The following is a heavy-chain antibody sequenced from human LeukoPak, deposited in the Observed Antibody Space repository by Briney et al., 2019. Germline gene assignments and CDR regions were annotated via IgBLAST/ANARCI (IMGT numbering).Heavy chain of an antibody. Sequence: NPGGSLRLSCAASGFTFSDYYMSWIRQAPGKGLEWVSSISSSSSYIYYADSVKGRFTISRDNAKNSLYLQMNSLRAGDTAVYYCARKDPRDAFDIWGQGTMVTVSS. V-gene: IGHV3-11*06. CDR1: GFTFSDYY. J-gene: IGHJ3*02. CDR3: ARKDPRDAFDI. D-gene: IGHD2-15*01. CDR2: ISSSSSYI.